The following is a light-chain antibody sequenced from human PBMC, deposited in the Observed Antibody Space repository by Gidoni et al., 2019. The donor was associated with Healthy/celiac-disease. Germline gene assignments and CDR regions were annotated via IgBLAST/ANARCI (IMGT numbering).Light chain of an antibody. V-gene: IGKV3-11*01. CDR3: QQRSNRPPLT. CDR2: DAS. J-gene: IGKJ3*01. CDR1: QRVSSY. Sequence: IVLTQSPATLSLSPRESATLSCSASQRVSSYLAWYQQKPGQAPTLLIYDASNRATGVPAKFSGSGSGTDVTLTISSREPEDFAVDYCQQRSNRPPLTFGPGTKVDIK.